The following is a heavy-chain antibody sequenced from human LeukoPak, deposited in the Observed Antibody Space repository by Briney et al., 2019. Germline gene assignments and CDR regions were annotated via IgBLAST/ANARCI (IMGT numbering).Heavy chain of an antibody. J-gene: IGHJ5*02. V-gene: IGHV4-59*01. Sequence: SETLSLTCTVSGGSISSYYWSWIRQPPGKGLEWIGYIYYSGSTNYNPSLKSRVTISVDASKNQFSLKLSSVTAADTAVYYCARHNSRYPFDPWDQGTLVTVSS. CDR3: ARHNSRYPFDP. CDR1: GGSISSYY. D-gene: IGHD1-1*01. CDR2: IYYSGST.